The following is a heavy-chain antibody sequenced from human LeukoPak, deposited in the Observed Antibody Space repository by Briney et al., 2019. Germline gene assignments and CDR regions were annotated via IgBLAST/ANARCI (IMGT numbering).Heavy chain of an antibody. Sequence: GGSLRLSCAASGFTFSSYSMNWVRQAPGKGLEWVSSISSSSSYIYYADSVKGRFTISRDNAKNSLYLQMNSLRAEDTAVYYCARGEIGYSGYDLDYWGQGTLVTVSS. D-gene: IGHD5-12*01. J-gene: IGHJ4*02. V-gene: IGHV3-21*01. CDR1: GFTFSSYS. CDR2: ISSSSSYI. CDR3: ARGEIGYSGYDLDY.